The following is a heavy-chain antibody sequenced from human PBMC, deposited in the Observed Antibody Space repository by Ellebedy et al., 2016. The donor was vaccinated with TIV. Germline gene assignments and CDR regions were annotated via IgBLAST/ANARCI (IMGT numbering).Heavy chain of an antibody. CDR2: IKQDGSVK. D-gene: IGHD6-19*01. CDR1: GFTFSNYW. V-gene: IGHV3-7*01. CDR3: ARDQWLGRAYYFDS. Sequence: GESLKISCTASGFTFSNYWMTWVRQAPGKGLEWVANIKQDGSVKYYVDSVKGRFSISRDNAKNSLYVQMNSLRDEDTAVYYCARDQWLGRAYYFDSWGQGTLVTVSS. J-gene: IGHJ4*02.